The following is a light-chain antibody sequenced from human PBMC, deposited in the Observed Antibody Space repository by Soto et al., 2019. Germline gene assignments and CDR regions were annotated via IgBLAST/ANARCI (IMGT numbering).Light chain of an antibody. CDR3: SSYTSNNTLV. CDR2: DVS. J-gene: IGLJ3*02. CDR1: SGDIGAYNY. Sequence: SALTQPASVSGSPGQSITISCTGTSGDIGAYNYVSWYHQHPGKAPKLMIYDVSNRPSGVSNRFSGSKSGNTASLTISGLQSADEANYYCSSYTSNNTLVFGGGTKLTVL. V-gene: IGLV2-14*03.